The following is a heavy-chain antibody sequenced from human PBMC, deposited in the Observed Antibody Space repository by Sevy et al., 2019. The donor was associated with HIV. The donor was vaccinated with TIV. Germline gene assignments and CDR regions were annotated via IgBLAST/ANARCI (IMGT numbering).Heavy chain of an antibody. CDR1: GFTFNRYW. CDR2: IKLDGSEK. D-gene: IGHD1-26*01. V-gene: IGHV3-7*03. J-gene: IGHJ6*02. CDR3: ARDCNSATCLWGLDV. Sequence: GGSLRLSCAASGFTFNRYWMSWDRQAPGKGLQWVANIKLDGSEKYYLDSVRGRFTISRDNAKNSLYLQMNSLRAEDTAVYYCARDCNSATCLWGLDVWGLGTTVTISS.